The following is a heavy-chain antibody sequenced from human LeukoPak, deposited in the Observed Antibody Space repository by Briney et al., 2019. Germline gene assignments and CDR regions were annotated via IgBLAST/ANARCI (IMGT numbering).Heavy chain of an antibody. J-gene: IGHJ4*02. CDR2: IIPIFGTA. V-gene: IGHV1-69*13. CDR1: GGTLSSYA. Sequence: ASVKVSCKASGGTLSSYAISWVRQAPGQGLEWMGGIIPIFGTANYAQKFQGRVTITADESTSTAYMELSSLRSEDTAVYYCARDLYGDYFDYWGQGTLVTVSS. CDR3: ARDLYGDYFDY. D-gene: IGHD4-17*01.